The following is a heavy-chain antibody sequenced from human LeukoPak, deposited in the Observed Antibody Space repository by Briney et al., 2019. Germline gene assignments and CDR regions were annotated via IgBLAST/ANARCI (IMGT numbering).Heavy chain of an antibody. CDR1: GGSISSYY. J-gene: IGHJ4*02. CDR3: AREPWAAHFDY. CDR2: IYTSGST. D-gene: IGHD1-26*01. Sequence: PSETLSLTCTVPGGSISSYYWSWIRQPAGKGLEWIGRIYTSGSTNYKPSLKSRVTMSVDKSKNQFSLKLSSVTAADTAVYYCAREPWAAHFDYWGQGTLVTVSS. V-gene: IGHV4-4*07.